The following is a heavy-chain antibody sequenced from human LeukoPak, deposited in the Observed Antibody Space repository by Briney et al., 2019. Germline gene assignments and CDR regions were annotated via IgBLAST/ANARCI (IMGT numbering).Heavy chain of an antibody. V-gene: IGHV3-66*02. CDR1: GGSISSSSYY. J-gene: IGHJ6*02. D-gene: IGHD2-21*01. Sequence: ETLSLTCTVSGGSISSSSYYWGWIRQPPGKGLECVSAIDRGVGSTYYADSVKGRFTISRDNSKNTLYLQMNSLRAEDTAVYYCARGGDIAMLLIYYYYTMDVWGQGTTVTVSS. CDR2: IDRGVGST. CDR3: ARGGDIAMLLIYYYYTMDV.